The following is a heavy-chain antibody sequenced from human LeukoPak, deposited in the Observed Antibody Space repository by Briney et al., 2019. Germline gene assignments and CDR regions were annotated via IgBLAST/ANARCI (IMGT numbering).Heavy chain of an antibody. CDR3: TKKAYYGSGSAFDY. D-gene: IGHD3-10*01. CDR1: GFTFSSYG. V-gene: IGHV3-23*01. Sequence: HPGGSLRLSCAASGFTFSSYGMSWVRQAPGKGLEWVSAISGSGGSTYYADSVKGRFTISRDNSKNTLYLQMNSLRAEDTAVYYCTKKAYYGSGSAFDYWGQGTLVTVSS. J-gene: IGHJ4*02. CDR2: ISGSGGST.